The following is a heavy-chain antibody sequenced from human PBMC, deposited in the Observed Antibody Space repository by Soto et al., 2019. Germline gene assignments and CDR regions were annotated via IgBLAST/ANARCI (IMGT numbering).Heavy chain of an antibody. Sequence: SETLSLTCTVSGGSISGSFWSWIRQSPGKGLDWIGYIYFSGSTNYNPSLKSRVTMSVDTSKNQFSLKLSSVTAADPAVYYCARLIVYSSGWHYYMDVWGKGTTVTVSS. V-gene: IGHV4-59*01. D-gene: IGHD6-19*01. CDR3: ARLIVYSSGWHYYMDV. CDR1: GGSISGSF. CDR2: IYFSGST. J-gene: IGHJ6*03.